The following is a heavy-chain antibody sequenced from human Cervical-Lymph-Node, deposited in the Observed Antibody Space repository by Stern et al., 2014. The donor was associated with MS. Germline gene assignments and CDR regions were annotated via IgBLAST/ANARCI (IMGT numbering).Heavy chain of an antibody. D-gene: IGHD4-17*01. J-gene: IGHJ5*02. V-gene: IGHV1-69*09. Sequence: QMQLVQSGSEVKNPGSSVRVSCKASGRTFSSSGISWVRQPPGQGLEWMGRIIPILSITNYSQNFQGRVTITADKSTSTAYMELSSLRSEDTAVYYCATLGVTTGDFDPWGQGTLVTVSS. CDR3: ATLGVTTGDFDP. CDR2: IIPILSIT. CDR1: GRTFSSSG.